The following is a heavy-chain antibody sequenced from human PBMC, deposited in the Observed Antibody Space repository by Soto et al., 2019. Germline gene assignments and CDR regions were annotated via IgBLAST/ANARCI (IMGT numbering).Heavy chain of an antibody. CDR3: ARILGGSFRSFYYYYYMDV. D-gene: IGHD3-16*02. CDR2: MYYYSGST. V-gene: IGHV4-59*02. CDR1: GASVSDYY. Sequence: SETLSLPCTVSGASVSDYYWSWIRQPPGRGLEWIGYMYYYSGSTTYNPSLKSRVTTPVDTSKNQFSLKLSSVTAADTAVYYCARILGGSFRSFYYYYYMDVWGKGTTVIVSS. J-gene: IGHJ6*03.